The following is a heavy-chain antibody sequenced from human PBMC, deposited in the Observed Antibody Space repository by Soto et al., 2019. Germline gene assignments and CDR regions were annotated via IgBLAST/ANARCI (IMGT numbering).Heavy chain of an antibody. V-gene: IGHV3-74*01. CDR2: INGDGSST. D-gene: IGHD6-19*01. J-gene: IGHJ4*02. CDR1: GFTFSNYW. Sequence: EVQLVESGGGLVQPGGSLRLSCAASGFTFSNYWMHWVRLAPGKGLDWVSRINGDGSSTSYADSVKGRFTISRDSSTNTLYLHMNSLRVEDTAVYYCARAQWPHPFDYWGQGTLVTVSS. CDR3: ARAQWPHPFDY.